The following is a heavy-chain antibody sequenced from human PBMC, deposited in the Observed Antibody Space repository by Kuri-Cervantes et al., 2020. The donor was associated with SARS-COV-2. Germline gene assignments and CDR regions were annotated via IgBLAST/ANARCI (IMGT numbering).Heavy chain of an antibody. D-gene: IGHD2-2*01. V-gene: IGHV1-2*02. CDR1: GGTFSSYA. CDR2: INPNSGGT. CDR3: ARVGCSSTSCYRAIDY. J-gene: IGHJ4*02. Sequence: ASVKVSCKASGGTFSSYAISWVRQAPGQGLEWMGWINPNSGGTNYAQKFQGRVTMTRGTSISTAYMELSRLRSDDTAVYYCARVGCSSTSCYRAIDYWGQGTLVTVSS.